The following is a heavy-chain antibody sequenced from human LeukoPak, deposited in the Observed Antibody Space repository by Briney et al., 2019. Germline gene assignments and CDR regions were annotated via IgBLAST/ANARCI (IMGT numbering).Heavy chain of an antibody. Sequence: ASETLSLTCTVSGGSISSYYWSWIRQPPGKGLECIGYIHYSGSTNYSPSLKSRATISVDTSKNQFSLKLSYVPAADTAVYYCARVEEGYGSGRRENFYYYYMDVWGKGTTVTISS. CDR2: IHYSGST. D-gene: IGHD3-10*01. J-gene: IGHJ6*03. CDR1: GGSISSYY. V-gene: IGHV4-59*01. CDR3: ARVEEGYGSGRRENFYYYYMDV.